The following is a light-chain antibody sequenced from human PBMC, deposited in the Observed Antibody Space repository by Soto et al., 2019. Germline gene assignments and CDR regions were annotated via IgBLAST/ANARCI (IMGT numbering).Light chain of an antibody. J-gene: IGKJ1*01. V-gene: IGKV1D-12*01. Sequence: DIQMTQSPSYMSASIEDRVTISCRASQDIRSWLAWYQQKPGKAPKLLIYAASSLQRGVPSRFSGSGSGTNFTLTISSLQAEDFATYYCQQAKSPGAFGQGTKV. CDR1: QDIRSW. CDR3: QQAKSPGA. CDR2: AAS.